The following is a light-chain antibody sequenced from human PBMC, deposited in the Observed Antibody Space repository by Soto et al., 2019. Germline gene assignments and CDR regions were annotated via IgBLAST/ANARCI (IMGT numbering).Light chain of an antibody. CDR2: AAS. V-gene: IGKV1-39*01. CDR1: QSISSS. CDR3: QQSYSTPLT. Sequence: DIPMSQSPSSLSASVGDRVTITCRASQSISSSLNWYQQKPGKAPQLLIYAASSLQSGVPSRFSGSGSGTDFTLTISTLQPEDFATYYCQQSYSTPLTFGGGTKVEIK. J-gene: IGKJ4*01.